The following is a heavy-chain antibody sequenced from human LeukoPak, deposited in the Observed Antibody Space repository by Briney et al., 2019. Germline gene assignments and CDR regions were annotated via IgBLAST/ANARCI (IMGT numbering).Heavy chain of an antibody. CDR1: GGSFSGYY. CDR2: INHSGST. V-gene: IGHV4-34*01. J-gene: IGHJ6*03. Sequence: PSETLSLTCAAYGGSFSGYYWSWIRQPPGKGLEWIGEINHSGSTNYNPSLKSRVTISVDTSKNQFSLKLSSVTAADTAVYYCARGKVVPAAPYYMDVWGKGTTVTVSS. D-gene: IGHD2-2*01. CDR3: ARGKVVPAAPYYMDV.